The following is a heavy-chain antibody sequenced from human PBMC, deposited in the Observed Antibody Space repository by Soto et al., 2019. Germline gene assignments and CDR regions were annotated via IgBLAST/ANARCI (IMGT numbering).Heavy chain of an antibody. CDR2: ISSSSTYI. D-gene: IGHD1-20*01. CDR1: GFTFGDSY. CDR3: PRDPAITGTLFGT. V-gene: IGHV3-11*06. J-gene: IGHJ5*02. Sequence: PGGSLRLSCEASGFTFGDSYMAWIRQAPGEGLEWISYISSSSTYIKYADSVKGRFTISRDNAKNSLYLQMTNLRVGDTAVYYCPRDPAITGTLFGTWGQGTLVTVSS.